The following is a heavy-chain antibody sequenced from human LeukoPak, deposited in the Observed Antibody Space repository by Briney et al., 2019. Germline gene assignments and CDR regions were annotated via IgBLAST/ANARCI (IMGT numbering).Heavy chain of an antibody. CDR3: ARGPMVRGVYMSWFDP. CDR2: INPSGGST. D-gene: IGHD3-10*01. Sequence: ASVKVSCKASGYTFTSYYMHWVRQAPGQGLEWMGIINPSGGSTSYAQKFQGRVTMTRDTSTSTVYMELSSLRSEDTAVYYCARGPMVRGVYMSWFDPWGQGTLVTVSS. V-gene: IGHV1-46*01. CDR1: GYTFTSYY. J-gene: IGHJ5*02.